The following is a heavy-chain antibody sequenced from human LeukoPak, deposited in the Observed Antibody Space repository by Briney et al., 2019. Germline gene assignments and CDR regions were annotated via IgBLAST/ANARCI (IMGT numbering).Heavy chain of an antibody. CDR1: GYTFTSYG. CDR3: ARDRGAARPDWFDP. J-gene: IGHJ5*02. D-gene: IGHD6-6*01. V-gene: IGHV1-18*01. Sequence: ASVKVSCKASGYTFTSYGISWVRQAPGQGLEWMGWISAYNGNTNYAQKLQGRVTMTTDTSTSTACMELRSLRSDDTAVYYCARDRGAARPDWFDPWGQGTLVTVSS. CDR2: ISAYNGNT.